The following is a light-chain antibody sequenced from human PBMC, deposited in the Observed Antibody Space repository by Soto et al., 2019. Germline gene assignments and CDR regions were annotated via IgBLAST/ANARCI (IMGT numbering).Light chain of an antibody. Sequence: IVLTQSPDTLSLSPWDRATLSCRTSQSVSTSLAWYQQKPGQAPRLLIYDASNRATGIPARFSGSGSGTDFTLTISSLEPDDFAVYYCQQRADWPITFGQGTRLEI. J-gene: IGKJ5*01. CDR2: DAS. CDR3: QQRADWPIT. CDR1: QSVSTS. V-gene: IGKV3-11*01.